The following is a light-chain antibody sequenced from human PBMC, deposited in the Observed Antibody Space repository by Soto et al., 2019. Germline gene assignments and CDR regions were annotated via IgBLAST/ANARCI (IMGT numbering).Light chain of an antibody. Sequence: DIQMTQSPSSLSASVADRVTITCRASQSIRRSLNWYQQKPGKAPKLLIYAASSLQSGVPSRFSGSGSGTDFTLTISSLQPEDFATYYCQQSYSTPITFGQGTKVDIK. J-gene: IGKJ1*01. CDR1: QSIRRS. CDR3: QQSYSTPIT. CDR2: AAS. V-gene: IGKV1-39*01.